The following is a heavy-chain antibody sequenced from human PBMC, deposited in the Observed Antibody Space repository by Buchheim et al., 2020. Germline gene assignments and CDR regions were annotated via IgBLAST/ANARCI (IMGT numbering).Heavy chain of an antibody. J-gene: IGHJ5*02. V-gene: IGHV3-23*01. CDR3: AKDSGDYGENLNWFDP. CDR2: ISGSGGST. D-gene: IGHD4-17*01. CDR1: GFTFSSYA. Sequence: EVQLLESGGGLVQPGGSLRLSCAASGFTFSSYAMSWVRQAPGKGLEWVSAISGSGGSTYYADSVKGRFTISRDNYKNTPYLQMNSLRAEDTAVYYCAKDSGDYGENLNWFDPWGQGTL.